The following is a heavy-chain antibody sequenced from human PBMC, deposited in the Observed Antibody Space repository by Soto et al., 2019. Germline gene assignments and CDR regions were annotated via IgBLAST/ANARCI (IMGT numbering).Heavy chain of an antibody. CDR1: GGSITSNW. V-gene: IGHV4-4*02. Sequence: QVQLQESGPGLVNPSGTLSLTCAVSGGSITSNWWSWVRQPPGKGLEWIGEIHHSGSFNYNPSLRSRVTISIDKSKNQLSLTLTSVTAADTAVHYCVRNDWYRFDPGGQGTLVTVSS. D-gene: IGHD3-9*01. CDR3: VRNDWYRFDP. J-gene: IGHJ5*02. CDR2: IHHSGSF.